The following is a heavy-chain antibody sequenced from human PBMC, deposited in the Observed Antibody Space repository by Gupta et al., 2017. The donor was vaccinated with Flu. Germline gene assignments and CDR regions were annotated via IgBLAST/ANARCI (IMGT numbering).Heavy chain of an antibody. CDR1: GFTFSGSA. CDR2: IRSKANSYAT. CDR3: TTSLAAAGRLGY. J-gene: IGHJ4*02. D-gene: IGHD6-13*01. Sequence: EVQLVESGGGLVQPGGSLKLSCAASGFTFSGSAMHWVRQASGKGLEWVGRIRSKANSYATAYAASVKGRFTISRDDSKNTAYLQMNSLKTEDTAVYYCTTSLAAAGRLGYWGQGTLVTVSS. V-gene: IGHV3-73*02.